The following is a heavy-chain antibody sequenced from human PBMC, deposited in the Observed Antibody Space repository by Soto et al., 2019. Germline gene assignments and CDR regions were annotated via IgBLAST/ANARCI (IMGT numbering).Heavy chain of an antibody. CDR1: GFTFSSYA. CDR2: ISGSGGST. J-gene: IGHJ5*02. D-gene: IGHD6-19*01. V-gene: IGHV3-23*01. Sequence: EVQLLESGGGLVQPGGSLRLSCAASGFTFSSYAMSWVRQAPGKGLEWVSAISGSGGSTYYADSVKGRFTIARDNSKHTLYLQMNSLRAEDTAVYYCAKVIAVALYNWFEPWGQGTLVSVSS. CDR3: AKVIAVALYNWFEP.